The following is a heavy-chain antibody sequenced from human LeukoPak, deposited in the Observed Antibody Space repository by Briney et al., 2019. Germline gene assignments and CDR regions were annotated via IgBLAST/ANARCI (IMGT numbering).Heavy chain of an antibody. CDR2: ISAYNGNT. V-gene: IGHV1-18*01. CDR3: ARLGIYDFWSGYYTLDY. CDR1: GYTFTSYG. Sequence: ASVKVSCKASGYTFTSYGISWVRQAPGQGLEWMGWISAYNGNTNYAQKLQGRVTMTTDTSTSTAYMELRSLRSDDTVVYYCARLGIYDFWSGYYTLDYWGQGTLVTVSS. J-gene: IGHJ4*02. D-gene: IGHD3-3*01.